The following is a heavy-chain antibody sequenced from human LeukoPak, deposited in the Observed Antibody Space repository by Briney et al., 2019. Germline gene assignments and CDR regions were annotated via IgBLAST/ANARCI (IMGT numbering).Heavy chain of an antibody. Sequence: GGSLRLSCAASGFTFSGRGVNWVRQAPGKGLEWVAFIRYDGSNKYYADSVKGRFTISRDNSKNTLYLQMNSLRAEDTAVYYCTKVLFSGSLRNDYWGQGTLVTVSS. D-gene: IGHD1-26*01. J-gene: IGHJ4*02. CDR3: TKVLFSGSLRNDY. V-gene: IGHV3-30*02. CDR2: IRYDGSNK. CDR1: GFTFSGRG.